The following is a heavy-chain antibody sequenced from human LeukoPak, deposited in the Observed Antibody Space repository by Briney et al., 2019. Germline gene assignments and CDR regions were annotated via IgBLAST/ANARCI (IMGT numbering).Heavy chain of an antibody. CDR3: ARGKTSGDIIEDAFDI. V-gene: IGHV3-66*01. CDR1: GFCVNTNY. D-gene: IGHD3-10*01. CDR2: LYSGGGA. Sequence: GGSLRLSCAASGFCVNTNYMTWVRQAPGKGLEWISVLYSGGGAYADSVKDRFTISRDYSQNTLLLQMDNVRAEDTALYYCARGKTSGDIIEDAFDIWGQGTMVAVSS. J-gene: IGHJ3*02.